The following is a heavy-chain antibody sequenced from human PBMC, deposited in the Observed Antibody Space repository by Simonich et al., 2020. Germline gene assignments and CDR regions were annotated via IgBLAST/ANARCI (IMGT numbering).Heavy chain of an antibody. Sequence: EVQLVESGGGLVQPGGSLRLSCAASGFTFSSYEMNWVRQAPGKGLEWVSYISSSGSTIYYADSVKGRFHIPRDNAKNSLYLQMNSLRAEDTAVYYCARDFRLQLVEIGTYYYYGMDVWGQGTTVTVSS. CDR2: ISSSGSTI. J-gene: IGHJ6*02. D-gene: IGHD6-6*01. V-gene: IGHV3-48*03. CDR1: GFTFSSYE. CDR3: ARDFRLQLVEIGTYYYYGMDV.